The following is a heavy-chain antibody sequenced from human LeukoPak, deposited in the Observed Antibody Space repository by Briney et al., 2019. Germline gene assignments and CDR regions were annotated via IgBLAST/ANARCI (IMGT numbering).Heavy chain of an antibody. Sequence: SETLSLTCTVSGGSISIYYWSWIRQPPGKGLEWIGYIYYSGSTNYNPSLKSRVTISVDTSKNQFSLKLSSVTAADTAVYYCARAPSVGGLWFGVHYYGMDVWGQGTTVTVSS. V-gene: IGHV4-59*01. D-gene: IGHD3-10*01. CDR2: IYYSGST. CDR3: ARAPSVGGLWFGVHYYGMDV. J-gene: IGHJ6*02. CDR1: GGSISIYY.